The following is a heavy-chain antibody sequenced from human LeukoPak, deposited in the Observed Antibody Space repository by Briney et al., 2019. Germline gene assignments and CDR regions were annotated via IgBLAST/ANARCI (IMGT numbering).Heavy chain of an antibody. D-gene: IGHD6-6*01. CDR3: ARSPYSSSSEFDY. V-gene: IGHV4-59*01. Sequence: SETLSLTCTVSGGSISSYYWSWIRQPPGKGLEWIGYIYYSGSTNYNPSLKSRVTISVDTSKNQFSLKLSSVTAADTAVYYCARSPYSSSSEFDYWGQGTLVTASS. CDR1: GGSISSYY. CDR2: IYYSGST. J-gene: IGHJ4*02.